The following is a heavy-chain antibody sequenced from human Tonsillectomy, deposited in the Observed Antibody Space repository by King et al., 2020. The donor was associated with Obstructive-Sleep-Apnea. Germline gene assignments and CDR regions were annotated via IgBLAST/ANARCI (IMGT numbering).Heavy chain of an antibody. D-gene: IGHD2-2*01. CDR1: GGSISSGVYY. CDR3: ARLKGVVPAAMLDY. CDR2: IYYSGST. Sequence: VQLQESGPGLVKPSQTLSLTCTVSGGSISSGVYYWSWFRQHPGKGLEWIGYIYYSGSTYYNPSLKSRVTISVDTSKNQFSLKLSSVTAADTAVYYCARLKGVVPAAMLDYWGQGTLVTVSS. J-gene: IGHJ4*02. V-gene: IGHV4-31*03.